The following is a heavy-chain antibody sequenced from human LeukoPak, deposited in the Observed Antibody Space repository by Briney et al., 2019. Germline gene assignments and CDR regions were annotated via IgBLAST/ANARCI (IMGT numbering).Heavy chain of an antibody. J-gene: IGHJ6*02. V-gene: IGHV3-21*01. CDR3: ARDLPGSYYYYYGMDV. CDR2: ISSSSSYI. CDR1: GFTFSSYS. Sequence: GGSLRLSCAASGFTFSSYSMNWVRQAPGKGLEWVSSISSSSSYIYYADSVKGRFTISRDNAKNSLYLQMNSLRAEDTAVYYCARDLPGSYYYYYGMDVWGQGTTVTVSS. D-gene: IGHD1-26*01.